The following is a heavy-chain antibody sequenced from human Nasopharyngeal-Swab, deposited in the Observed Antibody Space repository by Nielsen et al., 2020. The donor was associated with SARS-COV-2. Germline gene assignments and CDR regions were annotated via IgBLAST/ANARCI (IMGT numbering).Heavy chain of an antibody. Sequence: WTRQPPGKGLEWIGLIYSTGSTYYNPSLKSRVTISVDTSKNQFSLRLTSVTAADTAVYYCAREERGYSSGWYSSWFDPWGQGTLVTVSS. V-gene: IGHV4-39*07. CDR3: AREERGYSSGWYSSWFDP. D-gene: IGHD6-19*01. J-gene: IGHJ5*02. CDR2: IYSTGST.